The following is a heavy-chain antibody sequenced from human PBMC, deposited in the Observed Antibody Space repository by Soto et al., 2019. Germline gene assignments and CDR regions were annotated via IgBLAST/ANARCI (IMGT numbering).Heavy chain of an antibody. J-gene: IGHJ4*02. CDR3: ARDGIGGTVFRGYLDY. CDR2: IRFDGSNE. CDR1: GGIFHGYG. Sequence: GGSLILSCAVPGGIFHGYGMHWVRQAPGKGLEWVAIIRFDGSNEEYADSVKGRFTISRDNSKNTLYLQMNTLGAEDTTVYYCARDGIGGTVFRGYLDYWGRGTVVTVSS. V-gene: IGHV3-33*01. D-gene: IGHD1-7*01.